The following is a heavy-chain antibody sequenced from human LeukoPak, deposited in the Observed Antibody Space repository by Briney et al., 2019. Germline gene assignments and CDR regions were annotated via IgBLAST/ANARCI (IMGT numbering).Heavy chain of an antibody. Sequence: PGGSPRLSCAASGFTFSSYSMNWVRQAPGKGLEWVSSISSSSSYIYYADSVKGRFTISRDNAKNSLYLQMNSLRAEDTAVYYCARDLYYYDSSGPFDYWGPGTLVTVSS. V-gene: IGHV3-21*01. J-gene: IGHJ4*02. CDR2: ISSSSSYI. CDR1: GFTFSSYS. D-gene: IGHD3-22*01. CDR3: ARDLYYYDSSGPFDY.